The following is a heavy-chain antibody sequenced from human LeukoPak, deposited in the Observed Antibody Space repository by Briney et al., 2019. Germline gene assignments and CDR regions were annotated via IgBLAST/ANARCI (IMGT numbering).Heavy chain of an antibody. CDR3: ARDGNYGDYFDY. J-gene: IGHJ4*02. V-gene: IGHV4-59*01. CDR2: IYYSGST. Sequence: PSETLSLTCTVSGGSISSYYWSWIRQPPGKGLEWIGYIYYSGSTNYNPSLKSRVTISVDTSKNQFSLKLSSVTAADTAVYYWARDGNYGDYFDYWGQGTLVTVSS. CDR1: GGSISSYY. D-gene: IGHD4-17*01.